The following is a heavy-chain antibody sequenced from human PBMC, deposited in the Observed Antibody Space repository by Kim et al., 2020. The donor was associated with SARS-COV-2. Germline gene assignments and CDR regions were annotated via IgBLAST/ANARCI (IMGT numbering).Heavy chain of an antibody. CDR3: ARISGGLLWFGELLYGGYYYGMDV. Sequence: GGSLRLSCAASGFTFSSYWMSWVRQAPGKGLEWVANIKQDGSEKYYVDSVKGRFTISRDNAKNSLYLQMNSLRAEDTAVYYCARISGGLLWFGELLYGGYYYGMDVWGQGTTVTVSS. CDR2: IKQDGSEK. D-gene: IGHD3-10*01. V-gene: IGHV3-7*03. CDR1: GFTFSSYW. J-gene: IGHJ6*02.